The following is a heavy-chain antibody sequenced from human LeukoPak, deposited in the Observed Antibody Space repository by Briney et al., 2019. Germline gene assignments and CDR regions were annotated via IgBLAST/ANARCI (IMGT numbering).Heavy chain of an antibody. CDR1: GGSISSYY. D-gene: IGHD3-22*01. V-gene: IGHV4-59*01. CDR2: IYYSGST. J-gene: IGHJ6*02. CDR3: ARGKGYDSSGYYYGMDV. Sequence: PSETLSLTCTVSGGSISSYYWSWIRQPPGKGLEWIGYIYYSGSTNYNPSLKSGVTISVDTSQYQFSLKLSSVTAADTAVYYCARGKGYDSSGYYYGMDVWGQGTTVTVSS.